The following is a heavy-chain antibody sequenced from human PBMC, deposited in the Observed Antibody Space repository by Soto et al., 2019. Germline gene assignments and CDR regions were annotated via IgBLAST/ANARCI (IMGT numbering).Heavy chain of an antibody. CDR1: GFTFSDCY. J-gene: IGHJ4*02. Sequence: PGGSLRLSCAASGFTFSDCYLSWIRQAPGKGLEWISYISGNGRIIYYADSVKGRFTVSRDNTKNSLSLQLNSLRAEDTALYYCARGYFWSGYSPLDFWGRGTLVTVSS. V-gene: IGHV3-11*01. CDR2: ISGNGRII. D-gene: IGHD3-3*01. CDR3: ARGYFWSGYSPLDF.